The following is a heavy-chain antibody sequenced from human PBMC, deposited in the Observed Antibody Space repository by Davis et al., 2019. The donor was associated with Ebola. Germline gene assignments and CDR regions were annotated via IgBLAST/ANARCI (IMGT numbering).Heavy chain of an antibody. CDR1: GFTFSSYG. J-gene: IGHJ6*02. D-gene: IGHD6-6*01. CDR2: ISYDGSNK. Sequence: GESPKISCAASGFTFSSYGMHWVRQAPGKGLEWVAVISYDGSNKYYADSVKGRFTISRDNSKNTLYLQMNSLRAEDTAVYYCSSSDYYYYGMDVWGQGTTVTVSS. CDR3: SSSDYYYYGMDV. V-gene: IGHV3-30*19.